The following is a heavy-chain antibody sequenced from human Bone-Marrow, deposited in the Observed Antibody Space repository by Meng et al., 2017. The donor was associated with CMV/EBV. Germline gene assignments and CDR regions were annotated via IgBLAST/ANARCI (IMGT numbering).Heavy chain of an antibody. Sequence: SVKVSCKASGYTFTSYYMHWVRQAPGQGLEWMGIINPSGGSTSYAQKFQGRVTMTRDTSTSTVYMELSSLRSEDTAVYYCARVRYCSSTSCYTDLDWYFDLWGRGTLVTVSS. CDR1: GYTFTSYY. J-gene: IGHJ2*01. CDR2: INPSGGST. CDR3: ARVRYCSSTSCYTDLDWYFDL. V-gene: IGHV1-46*01. D-gene: IGHD2-2*02.